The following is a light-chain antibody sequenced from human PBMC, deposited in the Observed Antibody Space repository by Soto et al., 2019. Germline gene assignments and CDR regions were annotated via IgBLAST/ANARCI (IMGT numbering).Light chain of an antibody. V-gene: IGKV1-39*01. Sequence: DIQMTQSPSSLSASVGDRVTITCRASQDIRNYLSWYQHKPGKAPKLLIYGASSLQSGVPSRFSGSGSGTDFTLTISSLQPEEFATYYCQHSYSTPPAFGQGTKVDIK. CDR2: GAS. J-gene: IGKJ1*01. CDR1: QDIRNY. CDR3: QHSYSTPPA.